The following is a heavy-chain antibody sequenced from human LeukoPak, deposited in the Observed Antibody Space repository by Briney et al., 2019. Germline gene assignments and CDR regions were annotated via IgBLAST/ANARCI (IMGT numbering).Heavy chain of an antibody. D-gene: IGHD2-2*01. CDR2: INHSGST. Sequence: SDSLSLTCAVYGGSFSGYYWSWIRQPPGKGLEWIGEINHSGSTNYNPSLKSRVTISVDTSKNQFSLKLSSVTAADTAVYYCARGLDCSSTSCPIYYFDYWGQGTLVTVSS. V-gene: IGHV4-34*01. J-gene: IGHJ4*02. CDR3: ARGLDCSSTSCPIYYFDY. CDR1: GGSFSGYY.